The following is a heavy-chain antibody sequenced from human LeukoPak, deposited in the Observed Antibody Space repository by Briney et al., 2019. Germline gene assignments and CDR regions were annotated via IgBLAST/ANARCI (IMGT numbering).Heavy chain of an antibody. CDR1: GFTFSSYW. J-gene: IGHJ4*02. CDR2: IKQDGSEK. CDR3: AREGDYYDSSGYQLFFDY. V-gene: IGHV3-7*01. D-gene: IGHD3-22*01. Sequence: GGSLRLSCAASGFTFSSYWMSWVRQAPGKGLEWVANIKQDGSEKYYVDSVKGRFTISRDNAKNSLYLQMNGLRAEDTAVYYCAREGDYYDSSGYQLFFDYWSQGTLVTVSS.